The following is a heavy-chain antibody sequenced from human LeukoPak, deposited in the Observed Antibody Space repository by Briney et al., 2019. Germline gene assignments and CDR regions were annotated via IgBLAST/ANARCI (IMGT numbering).Heavy chain of an antibody. D-gene: IGHD6-19*01. CDR1: GFTFSSYA. CDR2: ISGGGGTT. J-gene: IGHJ4*02. V-gene: IGHV3-23*01. CDR3: AKNVAVAEDN. Sequence: LPGGSLRLSCAASGFTFSSYAMNWVRLAPGKGLEWVSAISGGGGTTYYTDSVKGRFTISRDDSKNTLYLQMNSLRAEDTALYFCAKNVAVAEDNWGQGTLVTVSS.